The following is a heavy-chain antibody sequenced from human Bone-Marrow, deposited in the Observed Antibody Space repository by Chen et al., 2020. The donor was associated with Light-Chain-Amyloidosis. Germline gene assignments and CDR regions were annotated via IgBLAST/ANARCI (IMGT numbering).Heavy chain of an antibody. CDR3: ARRRDGYNFDY. Sequence: EVQLEQSGPEVKKPGESLKISCKGSGYTFPNYWIGWVRQMPGKGLEWMGVIYPDDSDAIYGPSFEGQVTISADKSITTAYLQWRSLKASDTAMYYCARRRDGYNFDYWGQGTLVTVSS. D-gene: IGHD5-12*01. J-gene: IGHJ4*02. CDR1: GYTFPNYW. V-gene: IGHV5-51*01. CDR2: IYPDDSDA.